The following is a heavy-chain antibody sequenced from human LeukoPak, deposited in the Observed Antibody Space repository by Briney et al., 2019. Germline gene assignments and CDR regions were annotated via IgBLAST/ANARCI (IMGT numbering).Heavy chain of an antibody. CDR2: INHSGST. D-gene: IGHD2-2*02. Sequence: PSETLSLTCAVYGGSFSGYYWSWIRQPPGKGLEWIGEINHSGSTNYNPSLKSRVTISVDTSKNQFSLKLSSVTAADTAVYYCTTSRTNDCSSPSCYTDYWGQGTLVTVSS. V-gene: IGHV4-34*01. J-gene: IGHJ4*02. CDR3: TTSRTNDCSSPSCYTDY. CDR1: GGSFSGYY.